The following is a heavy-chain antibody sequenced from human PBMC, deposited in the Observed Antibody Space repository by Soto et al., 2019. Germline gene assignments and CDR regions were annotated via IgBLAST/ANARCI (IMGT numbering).Heavy chain of an antibody. V-gene: IGHV3-21*01. CDR3: VRAVDDEDVAPAAWFFFEK. CDR2: ISSSGDYL. Sequence: GVLRLSCAASGFTFRRNNMNWVRQSPGKGLEWVASISSSGDYLYYADSVKGRFIISRDNFQNSLFLQMNNLRADDTAVSYCVRAVDDEDVAPAAWFFFEKWGQGTPVTVSS. D-gene: IGHD6-25*01. CDR1: GFTFRRNN. J-gene: IGHJ4*02.